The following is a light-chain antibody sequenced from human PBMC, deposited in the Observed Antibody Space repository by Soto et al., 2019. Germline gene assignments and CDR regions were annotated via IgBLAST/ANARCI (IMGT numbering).Light chain of an antibody. V-gene: IGKV1-5*03. J-gene: IGKJ1*01. CDR2: KAS. CDR3: QQYDNDSWT. CDR1: QSISSW. Sequence: GDRVIITCRASQSISSWLAWYQQKPGKAPNLLIYKASTLKSGVPSRFSGSGSGTEFTLTISSLQPDDFATYYCQQYDNDSWTFGQGTKAEI.